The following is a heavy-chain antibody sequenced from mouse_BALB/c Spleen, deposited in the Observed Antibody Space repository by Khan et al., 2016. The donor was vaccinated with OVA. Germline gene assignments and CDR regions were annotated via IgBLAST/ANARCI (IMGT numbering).Heavy chain of an antibody. CDR3: ARIKKIVATYLDY. Sequence: QVQLKQSGAELVKAGASVKMSCKASGYTFTSYWMHWVKQRLGQGLEWFAETNPTNGRTYYNEKFKSKATLTVDKSSSTAYMLLSGPTFEDSAVYYGARIKKIVATYLDYGGQGTTLTVSS. CDR2: TNPTNGRT. J-gene: IGHJ2*01. CDR1: GYTFTSYW. D-gene: IGHD1-1*01. V-gene: IGHV1S81*02.